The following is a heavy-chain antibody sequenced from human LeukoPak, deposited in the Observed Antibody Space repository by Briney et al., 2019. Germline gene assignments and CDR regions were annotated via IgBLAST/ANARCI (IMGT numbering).Heavy chain of an antibody. J-gene: IGHJ4*02. D-gene: IGHD1-14*01. CDR1: GFTVTSSY. Sequence: GGSLRLSCAASGFTVTSSYMSWVRLTPGKGLEWVSALHAGGNTFSADSVRGRFTISRDHSKNSLYLQMNSLTAEDTAMYYCAREVWGPEYWGQGTLVTVSS. CDR2: LHAGGNT. V-gene: IGHV3-53*01. CDR3: AREVWGPEY.